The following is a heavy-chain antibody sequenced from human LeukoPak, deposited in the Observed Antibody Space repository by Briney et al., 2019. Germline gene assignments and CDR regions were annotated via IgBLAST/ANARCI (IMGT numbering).Heavy chain of an antibody. V-gene: IGHV3-23*01. CDR3: AKGRIVATIPIIS. CDR2: ISGSGGST. D-gene: IGHD5-12*01. CDR1: GFTFSNHG. J-gene: IGHJ4*02. Sequence: GGSLRLSCAASGFTFSNHGMHWVRQAPGKGLEWVSAISGSGGSTYYADSVKGRFTISRDNSKNTLYLQMNSLRAEDTAVYYCAKGRIVATIPIISWGQGTLVTVSS.